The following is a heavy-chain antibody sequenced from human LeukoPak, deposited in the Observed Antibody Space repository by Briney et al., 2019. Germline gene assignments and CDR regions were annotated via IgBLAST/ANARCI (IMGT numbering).Heavy chain of an antibody. CDR1: GYSISSGYY. V-gene: IGHV4-38-2*02. CDR3: AREPRSYYYYYYMDV. J-gene: IGHJ6*03. Sequence: SETLSLTCTVSGYSISSGYYWGWIRQPPGKGLEWIGSIYHSGSTYYNPSLKSRVTISVDTSKNQFSLKLSSVTAADTAVYYCAREPRSYYYYYYMDVWGKGTTVTVSS. CDR2: IYHSGST.